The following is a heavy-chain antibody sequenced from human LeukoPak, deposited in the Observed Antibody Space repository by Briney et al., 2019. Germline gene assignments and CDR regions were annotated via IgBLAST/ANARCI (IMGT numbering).Heavy chain of an antibody. J-gene: IGHJ4*02. V-gene: IGHV1-8*01. CDR1: GYTFTSYD. Sequence: GASVKVSCKASGYTFTSYDINWVRQATGQGPEWMGWMNPNSGNTGYAQKFQGRVTMTRNTSISTAYMELSSLRSEDTAVYYCARKRCSSTSCYSFDYWGQGTLVTVSS. CDR2: MNPNSGNT. CDR3: ARKRCSSTSCYSFDY. D-gene: IGHD2-2*01.